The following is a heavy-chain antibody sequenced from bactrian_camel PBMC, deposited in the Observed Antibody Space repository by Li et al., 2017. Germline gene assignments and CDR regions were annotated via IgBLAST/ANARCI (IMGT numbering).Heavy chain of an antibody. V-gene: IGHV3S55*01. Sequence: HVQLVESGGGSVPAGGSLRLACVASRLTFVHWRVAWFRQAPGQEREGVAALGNDGSSIYADSVKGRFTISKDNDQNILYLQMNSLKPEDTAMYYCAADYPSPFCSGGYFSKNFGVWGQGTQVTVS. J-gene: IGHJ6*01. CDR3: AADYPSPFCSGGYFSKNFGV. CDR2: LGNDGSS. CDR1: RLTFVHWR. D-gene: IGHD2*01.